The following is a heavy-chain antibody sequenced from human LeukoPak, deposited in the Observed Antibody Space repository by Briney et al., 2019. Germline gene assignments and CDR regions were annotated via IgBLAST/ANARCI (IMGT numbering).Heavy chain of an antibody. CDR3: VTSYYYYYFYMDV. Sequence: SETLSLTCTVSGGSINSGSHYWSWIRQPAGKGLEWIGRIYSSGSTNYNPSLKSRVTMSVDTPKNQFSLKLSSVTAADTAVYYCVTSYYYYYFYMDVWGRGTTVTVSS. CDR2: IYSSGST. V-gene: IGHV4-61*02. CDR1: GGSINSGSHY. J-gene: IGHJ6*03.